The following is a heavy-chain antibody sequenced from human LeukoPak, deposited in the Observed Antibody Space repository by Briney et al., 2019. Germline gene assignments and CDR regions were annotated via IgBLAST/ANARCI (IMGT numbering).Heavy chain of an antibody. Sequence: MSSETLSLTCTVSGGSISSYYWSWIRQPPGKGLEWIGYIYYSGSTNYNPSLKSRVTISVDTSKNQFSLKLSSVTAADTAVYYCARSRGTIMVVTATQNYGMDVWGQGTTVTVSS. CDR2: IYYSGST. V-gene: IGHV4-59*01. J-gene: IGHJ6*02. CDR1: GGSISSYY. D-gene: IGHD2-21*02. CDR3: ARSRGTIMVVTATQNYGMDV.